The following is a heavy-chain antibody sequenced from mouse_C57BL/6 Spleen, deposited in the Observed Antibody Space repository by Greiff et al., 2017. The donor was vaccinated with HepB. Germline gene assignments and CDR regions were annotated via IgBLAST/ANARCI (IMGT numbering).Heavy chain of an antibody. V-gene: IGHV1-9*01. CDR3: ASGKYDYDPAWFAY. CDR2: ILPGSGST. J-gene: IGHJ3*01. Sequence: QVQLQQSGAELMKPGASVKLSCKATGYTFTGYWIEWVKQRPGHGLEWIGEILPGSGSTTYNEKFKGKATFTADTSSNTAYMQLSSLTTEDSAIYYCASGKYDYDPAWFAYWGQGTLVTVSA. CDR1: GYTFTGYW. D-gene: IGHD2-4*01.